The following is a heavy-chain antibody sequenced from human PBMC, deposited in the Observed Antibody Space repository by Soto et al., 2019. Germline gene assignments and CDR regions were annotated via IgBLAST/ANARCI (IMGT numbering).Heavy chain of an antibody. V-gene: IGHV1-69*02. CDR1: GGTFSSYT. Sequence: QVQLVQSGAEVKKPGSSVKVSCKASGGTFSSYTISWVRQAPGQGLGWMGRIIPILGLANYAQKFQGRVTITADRPTIKAYMDQSNLKSTDTAVYYCSIVDPSDRDCDYWGRGTLVTVSS. CDR3: SIVDPSDRDCDY. J-gene: IGHJ4*02. CDR2: IIPILGLA.